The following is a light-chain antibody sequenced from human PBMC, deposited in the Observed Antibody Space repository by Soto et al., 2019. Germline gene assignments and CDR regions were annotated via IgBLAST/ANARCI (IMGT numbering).Light chain of an antibody. J-gene: IGKJ1*01. CDR1: QSISSW. Sequence: IQSPSTLSASVGDRVTITCRASQSISSWLAWYQQKPGKAPKLLIYDASSLESGVPSRFSGSGSGTEFTLTISSLQPDDFATYYCQQYNSYSWTFGQGTKVDIK. CDR2: DAS. CDR3: QQYNSYSWT. V-gene: IGKV1-5*01.